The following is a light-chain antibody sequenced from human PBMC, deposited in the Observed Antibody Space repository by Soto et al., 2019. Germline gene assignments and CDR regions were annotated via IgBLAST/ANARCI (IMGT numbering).Light chain of an antibody. CDR2: DAS. J-gene: IGKJ5*01. Sequence: EIVLTQSPGTLSLSPGDRATLSCRASQSVSSSYLAWYQQKPGQAPRLLIYDASSRATGIPDRFSGSGSGTDFTLTISSLEPEDFAVYYCQRRSNWPPITFGQGTRLEIK. CDR1: QSVSSSY. V-gene: IGKV3D-20*02. CDR3: QRRSNWPPIT.